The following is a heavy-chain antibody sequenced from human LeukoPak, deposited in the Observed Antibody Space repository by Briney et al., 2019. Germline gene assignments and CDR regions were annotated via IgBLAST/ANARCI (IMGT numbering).Heavy chain of an antibody. Sequence: SVKVSCKASGGTFSSYAISWVRQAPGQGLEWMGGIIPIFGTANYAQKFQGRVTITADESTSTAYMELSSLRSEDTAVYYCARRSYYDSSGYYEGGYYFDYWGQGTLVTASS. D-gene: IGHD3-22*01. CDR2: IIPIFGTA. CDR1: GGTFSSYA. CDR3: ARRSYYDSSGYYEGGYYFDY. V-gene: IGHV1-69*01. J-gene: IGHJ4*02.